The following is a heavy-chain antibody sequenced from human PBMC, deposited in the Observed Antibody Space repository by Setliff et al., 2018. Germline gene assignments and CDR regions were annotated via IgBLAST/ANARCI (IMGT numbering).Heavy chain of an antibody. CDR2: IIPIFGTA. Sequence: SVKVSCKASGGTFSSYAISWVRQAPGQGLEWMGGIIPIFGTANYAQKFQGRVTITADESTSTAYMELSSLRSEDTAVYYCARLLPLVGPGGPFDYWGQGTLVTVSS. J-gene: IGHJ4*02. CDR1: GGTFSSYA. V-gene: IGHV1-69*13. CDR3: ARLLPLVGPGGPFDY. D-gene: IGHD3-16*01.